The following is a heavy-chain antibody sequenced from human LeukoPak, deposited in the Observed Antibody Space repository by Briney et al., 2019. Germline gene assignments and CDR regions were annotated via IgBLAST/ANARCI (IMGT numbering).Heavy chain of an antibody. Sequence: GGTLRLSCAASGFTFSSYGMSWVRQAPGKGLEWISYISDSTTTIYYADSVKGRFTISRDNAKNSLYLQMNSLRAEDSALYFCAKGTLGSCSGAKCYEFDNWGQGTLVTVSS. D-gene: IGHD2-8*02. CDR3: AKGTLGSCSGAKCYEFDN. J-gene: IGHJ4*02. CDR2: ISDSTTTI. CDR1: GFTFSSYG. V-gene: IGHV3-48*01.